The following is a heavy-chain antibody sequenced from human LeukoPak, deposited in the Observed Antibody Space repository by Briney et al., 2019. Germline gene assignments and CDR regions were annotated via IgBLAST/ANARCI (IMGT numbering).Heavy chain of an antibody. D-gene: IGHD3/OR15-3a*01. CDR1: GGPIGSSSYY. V-gene: IGHV4-39*01. J-gene: IGHJ5*02. CDR2: IYYSGIT. Sequence: PSETQTLTCTVSGGPIGSSSYYWGWIRKPPGKGLEWFGSIYYSGITYYNPSLQSRDSISEDPSKNLFTMKQRSVHAPDTAVYYCATQGGFRTGVDPWGQGTLVTVSS. CDR3: ATQGGFRTGVDP.